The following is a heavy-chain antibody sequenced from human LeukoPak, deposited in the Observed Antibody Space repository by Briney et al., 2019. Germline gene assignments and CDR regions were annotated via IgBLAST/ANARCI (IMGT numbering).Heavy chain of an antibody. Sequence: ASVKVSCKASGYTFTGYYMHWVRQAPGQGLEWMGWINPNSGGTNYAQKFQGRVTMTRDTSISTAYMELSRLRSDDTAVYYCARDAPIAVDGTGWFDPWGQGTLVTVSS. CDR3: ARDAPIAVDGTGWFDP. CDR2: INPNSGGT. CDR1: GYTFTGYY. V-gene: IGHV1-2*02. D-gene: IGHD6-19*01. J-gene: IGHJ5*02.